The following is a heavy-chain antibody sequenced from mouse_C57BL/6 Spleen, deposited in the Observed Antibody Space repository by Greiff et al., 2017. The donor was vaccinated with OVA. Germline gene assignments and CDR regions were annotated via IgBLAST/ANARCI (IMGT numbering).Heavy chain of an antibody. D-gene: IGHD2-1*01. CDR1: GYAFTNYL. V-gene: IGHV1-54*01. Sequence: VQLVESGAELVRPGTSVKVSCKASGYAFTNYLIEWVKQRPGQGLEWIGVINPGSGGTNYNEKFKGKATLTADKSSSTAYMQLSSLTSEDSAVYFCARLYGNYPFDYWGQGTTLTVSS. J-gene: IGHJ2*01. CDR3: ARLYGNYPFDY. CDR2: INPGSGGT.